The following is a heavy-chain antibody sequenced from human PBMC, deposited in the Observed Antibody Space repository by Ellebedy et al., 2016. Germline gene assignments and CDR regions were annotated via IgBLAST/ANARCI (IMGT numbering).Heavy chain of an antibody. CDR1: GFTFSSYS. J-gene: IGHJ4*02. D-gene: IGHD1-1*01. V-gene: IGHV3-21*01. Sequence: GESLKISCTASGFTFSSYSMNWVRQAPGKGLEWVSSISSSSSYIYYADSVKGRFTISRDNAKNSLYLQMNSLRAEDTAVYYCARGLRGTPEGDYWGQGTLVTVSS. CDR2: ISSSSSYI. CDR3: ARGLRGTPEGDY.